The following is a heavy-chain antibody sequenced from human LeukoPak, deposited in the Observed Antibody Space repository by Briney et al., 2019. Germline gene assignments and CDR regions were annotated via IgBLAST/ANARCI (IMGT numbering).Heavy chain of an antibody. D-gene: IGHD3-10*01. CDR1: GGSISSGDYY. V-gene: IGHV4-30-4*01. Sequence: SETLSLTCTVSGGSISSGDYYWSWIRQPPGKGLEWFGYIYYSGSTYYNPSLKSRVTISVDTSKNQFSLKLSSVTAADTAVYYCARVSGAAFPFIDYWGQGTLVTVSP. CDR3: ARVSGAAFPFIDY. CDR2: IYYSGST. J-gene: IGHJ4*02.